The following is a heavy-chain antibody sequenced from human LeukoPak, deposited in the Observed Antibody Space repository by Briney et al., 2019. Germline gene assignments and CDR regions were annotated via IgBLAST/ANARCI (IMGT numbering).Heavy chain of an antibody. CDR3: ARVLDDYFDY. CDR2: INHSGST. CDR1: GGSFSGYY. D-gene: IGHD2-2*03. Sequence: PSETLTLTCAVYGGSFSGYYWSWIRQPPGKGLEWIGEINHSGSTNYNPSLKSRVTISVDTSKNQFSLKLSSVTAADTAVYYCARVLDDYFDYWGQGTLVTVSS. V-gene: IGHV4-34*01. J-gene: IGHJ4*02.